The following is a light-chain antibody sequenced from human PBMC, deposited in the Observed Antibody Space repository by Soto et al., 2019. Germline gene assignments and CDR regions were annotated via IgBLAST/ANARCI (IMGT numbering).Light chain of an antibody. Sequence: DLQMTQSPSSLSASVGDRVTITCQASQDISDHLNWYQQKPGKAPKSLIYDASNLEAGVPSRFSGSRSGTDFTFTISSLQPEDVATYYCQQYDGLPPTFGQGTPLEIK. CDR1: QDISDH. J-gene: IGKJ5*01. CDR3: QQYDGLPPT. V-gene: IGKV1-33*01. CDR2: DAS.